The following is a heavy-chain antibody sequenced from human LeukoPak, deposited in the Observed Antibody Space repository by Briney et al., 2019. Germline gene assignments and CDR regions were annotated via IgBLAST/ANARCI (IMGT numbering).Heavy chain of an antibody. V-gene: IGHV4-59*08. CDR3: AKYGNSGWVIDN. J-gene: IGHJ4*02. Sequence: SETLSLTCTVSGGSIGSNYWTWIRQPPGKGLEYIGYIYYTGGTNYNPSLKSRVTISVDTSKNQFSLKLTSVTAADTAVYFCAKYGNSGWVIDNWGQRTLVTVSS. D-gene: IGHD6-19*01. CDR1: GGSIGSNY. CDR2: IYYTGGT.